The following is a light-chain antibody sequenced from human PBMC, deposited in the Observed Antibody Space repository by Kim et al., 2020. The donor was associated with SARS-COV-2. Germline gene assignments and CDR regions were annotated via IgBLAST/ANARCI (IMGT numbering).Light chain of an antibody. CDR3: GTWDSSPRGVV. Sequence: QSVVTQPPSLSAAPAQRVTISCSGSNSNIRDYSVSWYQHLPGTAPKLLIYDNDKRPSGIPDRFSASKTGSSATLDITGLQTGDEADYYCGTWDSSPRGVVFGGGTQLTVL. V-gene: IGLV1-51*01. CDR1: NSNIRDYS. J-gene: IGLJ3*02. CDR2: DND.